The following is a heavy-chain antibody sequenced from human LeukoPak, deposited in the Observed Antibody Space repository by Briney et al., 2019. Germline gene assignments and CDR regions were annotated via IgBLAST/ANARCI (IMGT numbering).Heavy chain of an antibody. D-gene: IGHD3-10*01. V-gene: IGHV3-7*01. CDR3: ASFRIGGRYFDY. CDR2: IKQDGSEK. Sequence: GGSLRLSCAASGFTFSSYAMSWVRQAPGKGLEWVANIKQDGSEKYYVDSVKGRFTISRDNAKNSLYLQMNSLRAEDTAVYYCASFRIGGRYFDYWGQGTLVTVSS. J-gene: IGHJ4*02. CDR1: GFTFSSYA.